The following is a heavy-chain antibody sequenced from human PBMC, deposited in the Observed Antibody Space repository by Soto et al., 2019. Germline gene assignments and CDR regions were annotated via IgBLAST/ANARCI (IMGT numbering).Heavy chain of an antibody. D-gene: IGHD3-10*01. V-gene: IGHV4-38-2*01. Sequence: SATLSLTCAVSCYSINSDYYWGWIRQPPGKGLEWIGSVDHSGRTYYSPSLRSRLTICIDTSKNQFSLRLTSVTAADTAMYFCAKKGYYPSGKINLFDFWGPGTLVTVSS. CDR2: VDHSGRT. CDR1: CYSINSDYY. J-gene: IGHJ4*02. CDR3: AKKGYYPSGKINLFDF.